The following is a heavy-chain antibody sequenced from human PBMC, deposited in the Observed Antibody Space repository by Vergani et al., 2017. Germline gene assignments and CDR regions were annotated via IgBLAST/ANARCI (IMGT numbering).Heavy chain of an antibody. J-gene: IGHJ6*02. CDR3: ARDLEATMVRGVIIVHYGMDV. Sequence: EVQLVESGGGLVQPGGSLRLSCAASGFTFSSYSMNWVRQAPGKGLEWVSSISSSSSYIYYADSVKGRFTISRDNAKNSLYLQMNSLRAEDTAVYYCARDLEATMVRGVIIVHYGMDVWGQGTTVTVSS. CDR2: ISSSSSYI. CDR1: GFTFSSYS. V-gene: IGHV3-21*01. D-gene: IGHD3-10*01.